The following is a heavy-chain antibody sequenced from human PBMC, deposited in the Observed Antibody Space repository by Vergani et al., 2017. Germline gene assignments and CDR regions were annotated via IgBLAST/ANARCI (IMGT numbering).Heavy chain of an antibody. V-gene: IGHV4-34*01. CDR3: ARRAERWESLLRDDFDV. D-gene: IGHD1-26*01. J-gene: IGHJ3*01. CDR2: INHSGTI. CDR1: GGSLSGYY. Sequence: QVQLQQWGPGLLKPSETLSLTCAVYGGSLSGYYWSWIRLAPGKGLEWIGEINHSGTINYNPTLKSPFNVSIDTSRDHFSLKLRSVSAADTAVYFCARRAERWESLLRDDFDVWGQGTFVTVSP.